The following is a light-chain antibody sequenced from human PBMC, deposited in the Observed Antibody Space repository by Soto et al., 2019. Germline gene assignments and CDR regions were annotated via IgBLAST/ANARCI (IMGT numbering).Light chain of an antibody. CDR1: QSVSNNY. V-gene: IGKV3-20*01. CDR2: GAS. J-gene: IGKJ5*01. CDR3: QQYGSSIT. Sequence: ESVLTQSPVTLSLSPAERATLSCRASQSVSNNYLAWYQQKPGQAPRLLIYGASNRATGIPDRFSGSGSGTDFTLTISRLEPEDFAVFYCQQYGSSITFGQGTRLEIK.